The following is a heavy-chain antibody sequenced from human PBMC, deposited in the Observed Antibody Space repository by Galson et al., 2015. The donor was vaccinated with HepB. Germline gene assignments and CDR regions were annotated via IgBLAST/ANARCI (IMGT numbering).Heavy chain of an antibody. CDR1: GFTFSSYS. D-gene: IGHD6-13*01. CDR2: ISSSSSYI. CDR3: ARDAGSDEIAAAGTSSVYFDY. Sequence: SLRLSCAASGFTFSSYSMNWVRQAPGKGLEWVSSISSSSSYIYYADSVKGRFTISRDNAKNSLYLQMNSLRAEDTAVYYCARDAGSDEIAAAGTSSVYFDYWGQGTLVTVSS. J-gene: IGHJ4*02. V-gene: IGHV3-21*01.